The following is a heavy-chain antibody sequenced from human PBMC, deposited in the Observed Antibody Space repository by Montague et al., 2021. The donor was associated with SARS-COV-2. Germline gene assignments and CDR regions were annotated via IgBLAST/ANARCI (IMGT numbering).Heavy chain of an antibody. Sequence: SETLSLTCTVSGGSISSYHWSWIRQPPGKGLEWIGYIYYSGSANYNPSLKSRVTIPVDTSKNQFSLKLSSVTAADTAVYYCARQRRYQLPITIFGVVMADAFDIWGQGTMVTVSS. D-gene: IGHD3-3*01. CDR3: ARQRRYQLPITIFGVVMADAFDI. CDR1: GGSISSYH. CDR2: IYYSGSA. V-gene: IGHV4-59*08. J-gene: IGHJ3*02.